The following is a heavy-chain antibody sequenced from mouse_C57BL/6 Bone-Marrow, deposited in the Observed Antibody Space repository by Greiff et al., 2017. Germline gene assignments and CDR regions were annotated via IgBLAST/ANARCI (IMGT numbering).Heavy chain of an antibody. CDR1: GFTFSSYA. D-gene: IGHD1-1*01. CDR2: ISSGGDYI. J-gene: IGHJ1*03. Sequence: DVMLVESGEGLVKPGGSLKLSCAASGFTFSSYAMSWVRQTPEKRLEWVAYISSGGDYIYYADTVKGRFTISRDNARNTLYLQMSSLKSEDTAMYYCTRAKIYYYGSSYDWYFDVWGTGTTVTVSS. CDR3: TRAKIYYYGSSYDWYFDV. V-gene: IGHV5-9-1*02.